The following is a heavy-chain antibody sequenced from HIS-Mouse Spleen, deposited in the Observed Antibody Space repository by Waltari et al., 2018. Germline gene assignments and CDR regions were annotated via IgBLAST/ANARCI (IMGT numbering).Heavy chain of an antibody. D-gene: IGHD1-7*01. CDR3: ARDGTTAY. J-gene: IGHJ4*02. CDR1: GSTFSSYA. CDR2: IIPILGIA. Sequence: QVQLVQSGAEVKKPGSAVTVSCRASGSTFSSYAISWVRQAPGQGLEWMGRIIPILGIANYAQKFQGRVTITADKSTSTAYMELSSLRSEDTAVYYCARDGTTAYWGQGTLVTVSS. V-gene: IGHV1-69*04.